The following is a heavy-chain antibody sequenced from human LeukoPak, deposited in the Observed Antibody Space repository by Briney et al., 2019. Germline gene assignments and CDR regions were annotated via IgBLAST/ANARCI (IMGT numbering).Heavy chain of an antibody. V-gene: IGHV3-21*01. CDR3: ARGGSSWYYFDS. CDR1: GFTFSSYS. Sequence: GGSLRLSCAASGFTFSSYSMNWVRQAPGKGPEWVSFISSTSNYIYYADSVKGRFTISRDNARNSLYLQMNSLRVEDTAVYYCARGGSSWYYFDSWGQGTLVTVSS. CDR2: ISSTSNYI. D-gene: IGHD6-13*01. J-gene: IGHJ4*02.